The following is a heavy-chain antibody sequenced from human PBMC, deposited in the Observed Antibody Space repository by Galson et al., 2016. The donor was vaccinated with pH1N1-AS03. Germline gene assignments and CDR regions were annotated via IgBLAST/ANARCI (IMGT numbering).Heavy chain of an antibody. Sequence: SLRLSCAASGFTFSIYSMNWVRQAPGKGLEWVGRIKTKVDGGTTDYAATVKVRFTISRDDSKDTLFLHLNTLVTADTAVYYCTTLYSKASGYGMDVWGQGTTVTVSS. V-gene: IGHV3-15*01. CDR3: TTLYSKASGYGMDV. J-gene: IGHJ6*02. CDR2: IKTKVDGGTT. CDR1: GFTFSIYS. D-gene: IGHD4-11*01.